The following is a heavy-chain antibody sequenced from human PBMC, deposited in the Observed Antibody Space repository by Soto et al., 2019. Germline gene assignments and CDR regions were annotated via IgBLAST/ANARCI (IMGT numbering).Heavy chain of an antibody. CDR1: GYSFTSYW. V-gene: IGHV5-51*01. D-gene: IGHD3-16*01. J-gene: IGHJ3*02. CDR2: IYPGDSDT. CDR3: ARPPLGELCGQCAFDI. Sequence: GESLKISCKGSGYSFTSYWIGWVRQMPGKGLEWMGIIYPGDSDTRYSPSFQGQVTISADKSISTAYLQWSSLKASDTAMYYCARPPLGELCGQCAFDIWGQGTMVTVSS.